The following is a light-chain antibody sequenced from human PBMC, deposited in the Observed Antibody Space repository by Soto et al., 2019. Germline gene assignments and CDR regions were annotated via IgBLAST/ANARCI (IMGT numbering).Light chain of an antibody. V-gene: IGKV1-16*02. J-gene: IGKJ4*01. CDR3: QQYNSYPLT. Sequence: DIQMTQSPSSLSASVGDRVTITCRASQDINDYLAWFQQRPGKAPKSLIYGASTLQSGVPSKFSGSGSGTDSTLNISSLQPEDFATYYCQQYNSYPLTFGGGTKVDIK. CDR1: QDINDY. CDR2: GAS.